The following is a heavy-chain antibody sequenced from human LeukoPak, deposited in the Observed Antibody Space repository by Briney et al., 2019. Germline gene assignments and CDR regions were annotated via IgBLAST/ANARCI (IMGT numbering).Heavy chain of an antibody. J-gene: IGHJ4*02. CDR2: INHSGST. V-gene: IGHV4-34*01. CDR1: GGSFSGYY. Sequence: MSSETLSLTCAVYGGSFSGYYWSWIRQPPGKGLEWIGEINHSGSTNYNPSLKSRVTISVDTSKSQFSLKLSSVTAADTAVYYCARLTRRSGNYFENWGQGTLVTVSS. D-gene: IGHD1-1*01. CDR3: ARLTRRSGNYFEN.